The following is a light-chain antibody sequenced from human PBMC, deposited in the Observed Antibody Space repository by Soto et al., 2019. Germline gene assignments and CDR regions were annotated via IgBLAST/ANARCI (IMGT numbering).Light chain of an antibody. V-gene: IGLV1-51*01. CDR1: SSNIGQNY. Sequence: QSVLTQPPSVSAAPGQKVTISCSGSSSNIGQNYVSWYQQLPGTAPKRLIYDNSKRPSGIPDRFSGSNSGNTATLTIISVEAGDEADYYCQVWDSSSDHVIFGGGTKVTVL. CDR3: QVWDSSSDHVI. J-gene: IGLJ2*01. CDR2: DNS.